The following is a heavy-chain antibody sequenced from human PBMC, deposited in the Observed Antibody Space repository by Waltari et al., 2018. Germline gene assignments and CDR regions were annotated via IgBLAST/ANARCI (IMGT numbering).Heavy chain of an antibody. V-gene: IGHV3-74*01. CDR1: GFPFGGHW. D-gene: IGHD3-22*01. CDR2: INSDGSST. CDR3: VRDSSGTY. J-gene: IGHJ4*02. Sequence: EVQLVESGGGLVQPGGSVRLSCAASGFPFGGHWMYGVRQTHGKGLVWVSGINSDGSSTSYADSVKGRVTISRDNAKNTLYLQMNSLRAEDTAVYYCVRDSSGTYWGQGTQVTVSS.